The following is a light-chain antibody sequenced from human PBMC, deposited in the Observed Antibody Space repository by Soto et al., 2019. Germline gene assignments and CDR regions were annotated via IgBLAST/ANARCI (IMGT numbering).Light chain of an antibody. V-gene: IGKV3-15*01. Sequence: EIVMTQSPATLSVSPGERATLSCRASQIISSNLAWFRQKPGQAPRLFMYDASTRATGIPDRFSGSGSGTDFTLTISSLQSEDFAVYYCQQYDNWPYTFGQGTRLENK. CDR3: QQYDNWPYT. J-gene: IGKJ2*01. CDR2: DAS. CDR1: QIISSN.